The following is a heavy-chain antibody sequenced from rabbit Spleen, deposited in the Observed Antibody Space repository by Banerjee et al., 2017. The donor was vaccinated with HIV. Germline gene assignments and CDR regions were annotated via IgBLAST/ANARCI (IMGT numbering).Heavy chain of an antibody. CDR2: IDTNDGDT. CDR3: ARGASSSGYYSGSLNL. J-gene: IGHJ4*01. D-gene: IGHD1-1*01. Sequence: QSLEESGGDLVKPGASLTLTCTASGFSFSSNWICWVRQAPGKGLEWIACIDTNDGDTYYATWAKGRFTISKTSSTTVTLQMTSLTAADTATYFCARGASSSGYYSGSLNLWGPGTLVTVS. CDR1: GFSFSSNW. V-gene: IGHV1S40*01.